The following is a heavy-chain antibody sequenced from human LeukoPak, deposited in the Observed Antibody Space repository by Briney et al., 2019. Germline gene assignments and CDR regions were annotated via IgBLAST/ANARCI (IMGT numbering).Heavy chain of an antibody. D-gene: IGHD4-17*01. CDR3: ARGDYGDYVELDY. CDR2: IYSGGST. V-gene: IGHV3-66*01. Sequence: GGSLRLSYAASGFTVSSNYMSWVRQAPGKGLEWVSVIYSGGSTYYADSVKGRFTISRDNSKNTLYLQMNSLRAEDTAVYYCARGDYGDYVELDYWGQGTLVTVSS. CDR1: GFTVSSNY. J-gene: IGHJ4*02.